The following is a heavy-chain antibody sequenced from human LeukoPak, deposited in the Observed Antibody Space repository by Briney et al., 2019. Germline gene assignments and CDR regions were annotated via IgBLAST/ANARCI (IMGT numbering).Heavy chain of an antibody. CDR1: GGTFSSYA. V-gene: IGHV1-69*04. J-gene: IGHJ6*02. CDR2: IIPILGIA. Sequence: SVKVSCKASGGTFSSYAISWVRQAPGQGLEWMGRIIPILGIANYAQKFQGRVTITADKSTSTAYMELSSLRSEDAAVYYCARYSSGWYEAEYYYHGMDVWGQGTTVTVSS. D-gene: IGHD6-19*01. CDR3: ARYSSGWYEAEYYYHGMDV.